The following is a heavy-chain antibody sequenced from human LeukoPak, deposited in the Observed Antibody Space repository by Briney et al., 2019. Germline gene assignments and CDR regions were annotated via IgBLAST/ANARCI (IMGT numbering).Heavy chain of an antibody. CDR1: GGSISSYY. CDR3: ARGPRLAPVRVFDY. CDR2: TYTSGST. J-gene: IGHJ4*02. V-gene: IGHV4-4*07. Sequence: PSETLSLTCTVSGGSISSYYWSWIRQPAGKGLEWIGRTYTSGSTNYNPSLKSRVTMSVDTSKNQFSLKLSSVTAADTAVYYCARGPRLAPVRVFDYWGQGTLVTVSS. D-gene: IGHD3-10*01.